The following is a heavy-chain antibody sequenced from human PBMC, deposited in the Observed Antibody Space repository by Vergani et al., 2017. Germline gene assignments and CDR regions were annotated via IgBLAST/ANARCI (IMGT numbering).Heavy chain of an antibody. CDR3: ASLPRNPLTYYYDVYYFDD. CDR1: GYSFTSYW. J-gene: IGHJ4*02. Sequence: EVQLVQSGAEVKKPGESLRISCKGSGYSFTSYWISWVRQMPGKGLEWMVRIDPSDSYTNYSPSFQGHVTISADKSISTAYLQWSSLKASDTAMYYCASLPRNPLTYYYDVYYFDDWGQGTLVTVSS. D-gene: IGHD3-22*01. CDR2: IDPSDSYT. V-gene: IGHV5-10-1*03.